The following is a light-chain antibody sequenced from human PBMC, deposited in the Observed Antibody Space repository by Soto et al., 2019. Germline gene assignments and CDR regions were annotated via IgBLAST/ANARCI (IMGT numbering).Light chain of an antibody. CDR2: AAS. Sequence: DIQMTQSPSSLSASVGDRVTITCRASQSISSYLNWYQQKPGKAPKLLIYAASSLQSGVPSRFSGSGSGTDFTLTISSQQPEDFATYYCQQSHSTPVTFGPGTKVDIK. J-gene: IGKJ3*01. CDR3: QQSHSTPVT. CDR1: QSISSY. V-gene: IGKV1-39*01.